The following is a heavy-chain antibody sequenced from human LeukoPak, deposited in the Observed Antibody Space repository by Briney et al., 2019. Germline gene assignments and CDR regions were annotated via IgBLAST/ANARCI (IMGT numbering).Heavy chain of an antibody. CDR1: GGFLSSGAYY. D-gene: IGHD3-22*01. V-gene: IGHV4-61*02. CDR2: YSGGGTT. J-gene: IGHJ4*02. Sequence: SQTLSLTCTVSGGFLSSGAYYWSSIRQPAGKGLEWLARTYSGGGTTYYNLSLRSRLTVSMDTSKNHFSLNLTSVTAAETAVYYCARLTLRSVITTYWGQGILVTVSS. CDR3: ARLTLRSVITTY.